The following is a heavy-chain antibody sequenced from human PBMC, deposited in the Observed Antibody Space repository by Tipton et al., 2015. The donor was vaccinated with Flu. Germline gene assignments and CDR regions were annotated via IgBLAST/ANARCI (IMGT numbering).Heavy chain of an antibody. CDR1: GGSISSYY. V-gene: IGHV4-59*08. J-gene: IGHJ2*01. Sequence: TLSLTCTVSGGSISSYYWSWIRQPPGKGLEWIGYIYYSGSTNYNPSLKSRVTTSVDTSKNQFSLKLSSVTAADTAVYYCASLYYDYIWGSYRKNWYFDLLGRGTLVTVSS. D-gene: IGHD3-16*02. CDR2: IYYSGST. CDR3: ASLYYDYIWGSYRKNWYFDL.